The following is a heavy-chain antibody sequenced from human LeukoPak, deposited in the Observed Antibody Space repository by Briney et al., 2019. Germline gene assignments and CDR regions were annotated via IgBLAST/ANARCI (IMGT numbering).Heavy chain of an antibody. J-gene: IGHJ4*02. Sequence: GESLKISCKGSGYSFTSYWIGWVRQMPGKGLEWMGIIYPGDSDTRYSPSFQGQVTISADKSISTAYLQWSSLKASDTAMYYCARHEYYYDSSGYSDYWGQGTLVTVSS. CDR2: IYPGDSDT. D-gene: IGHD3-22*01. V-gene: IGHV5-51*01. CDR1: GYSFTSYW. CDR3: ARHEYYYDSSGYSDY.